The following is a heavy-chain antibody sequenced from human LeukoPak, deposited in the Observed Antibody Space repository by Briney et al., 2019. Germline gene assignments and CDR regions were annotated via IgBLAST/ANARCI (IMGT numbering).Heavy chain of an antibody. Sequence: GASVKVSCKASGGTFSSYAISWVRQAPGQGLEWMGGIIPIFGTANYAQKFQGRVTITADKSTSTAYMELSSLRSEDTAVYYCASALLGDYGVYFDYWGQGTLVTVSS. CDR3: ASALLGDYGVYFDY. CDR1: GGTFSSYA. D-gene: IGHD4-17*01. J-gene: IGHJ4*02. V-gene: IGHV1-69*06. CDR2: IIPIFGTA.